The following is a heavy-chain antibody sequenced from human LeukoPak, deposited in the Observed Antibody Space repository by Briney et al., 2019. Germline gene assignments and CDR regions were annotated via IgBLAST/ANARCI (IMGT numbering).Heavy chain of an antibody. Sequence: GGSLRLSCAASGFTFSHYWMHWVRQDAGKGLLLVAHINTDGTIVRYAESVQGRFTISRDNAKNTVFLQMNNLSAEDTAVYYCTRPAGMEVPSSTEWYLWYDPWGQGTPVIVSS. CDR3: TRPAGMEVPSSTEWYLWYDP. CDR2: INTDGTIV. CDR1: GFTFSHYW. D-gene: IGHD2-15*01. J-gene: IGHJ5*02. V-gene: IGHV3-74*01.